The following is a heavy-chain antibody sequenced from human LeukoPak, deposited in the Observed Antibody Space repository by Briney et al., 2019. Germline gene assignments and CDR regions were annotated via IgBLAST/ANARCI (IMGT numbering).Heavy chain of an antibody. CDR1: GGSMSSYY. D-gene: IGHD6-19*01. J-gene: IGHJ4*02. CDR2: IYYSGSA. CDR3: ARIAVPRVRRYFDY. V-gene: IGHV4-59*08. Sequence: SETLSLTCTVSGGSMSSYYWTWIRQPPGKGLEWIGYIYYSGSANYNPSLKSRITISVDTSKNQFSLKLSSVTAADTAVYYCARIAVPRVRRYFDYWGQGTLVTVSS.